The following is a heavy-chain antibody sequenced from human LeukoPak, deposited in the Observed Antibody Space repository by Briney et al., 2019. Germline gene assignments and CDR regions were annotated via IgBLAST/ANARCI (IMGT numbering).Heavy chain of an antibody. CDR3: AKDAIYKNSVWDYFDY. J-gene: IGHJ4*02. CDR2: TGDDT. Sequence: GGSLRLSCAASGFSFSDYAMTWVRHTPGKGREWVSSTGDDTYYADSVKGRFTISRDDSKDTLFLQMNSLRVEDTAVYYCAKDAIYKNSVWDYFDYLGQGTLVTVSS. CDR1: GFSFSDYA. V-gene: IGHV3-23*01. D-gene: IGHD5-24*01.